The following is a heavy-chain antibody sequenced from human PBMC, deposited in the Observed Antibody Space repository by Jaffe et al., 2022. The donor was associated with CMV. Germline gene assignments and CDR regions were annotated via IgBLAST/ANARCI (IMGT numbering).Heavy chain of an antibody. Sequence: EVQLLESGGGLVQPGGSLRLSCAASGFTFSNSAMSWVRQAPGKGLEWVSAVGGSGGTTYYADSVKGRFTISRDNSKNTLYLQMNSLRADDTAVYYCAKDPRLLWFGELGGEGYWGQGTLVTVAS. CDR1: GFTFSNSA. CDR3: AKDPRLLWFGELGGEGY. CDR2: VGGSGGTT. D-gene: IGHD3-10*01. J-gene: IGHJ4*02. V-gene: IGHV3-23*01.